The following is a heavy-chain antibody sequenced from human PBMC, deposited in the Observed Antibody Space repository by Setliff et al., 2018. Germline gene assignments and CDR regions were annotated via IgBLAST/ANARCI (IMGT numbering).Heavy chain of an antibody. Sequence: LSLTCTVSGGSISSYYWNWTRQPAGKGLEWIGRIYTSGSTNYNPSLKSRVTMSVDTSKNQFSLKLSSVTAADTAVYYYARDHGDYGYYYYYMDVWGKGTTVTVSS. CDR3: ARDHGDYGYYYYYMDV. V-gene: IGHV4-4*07. D-gene: IGHD4-17*01. CDR2: IYTSGST. J-gene: IGHJ6*03. CDR1: GGSISSYY.